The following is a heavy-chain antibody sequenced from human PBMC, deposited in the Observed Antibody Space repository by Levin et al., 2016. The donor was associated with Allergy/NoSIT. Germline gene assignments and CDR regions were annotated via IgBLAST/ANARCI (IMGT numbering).Heavy chain of an antibody. CDR3: ARAIGSLKENYYGMDV. J-gene: IGHJ6*02. V-gene: IGHV3-20*04. D-gene: IGHD3-10*01. CDR1: GFIFDDYG. CDR2: LNWNGGKA. Sequence: GESLKISCAASGFIFDDYGMNWVRQAPGKGLEWVSGLNWNGGKAAYADSVKGRFIISRDNDKNSVYLQMNSLRVEDTALYYCARAIGSLKENYYGMDVWGQGTTVTVSS.